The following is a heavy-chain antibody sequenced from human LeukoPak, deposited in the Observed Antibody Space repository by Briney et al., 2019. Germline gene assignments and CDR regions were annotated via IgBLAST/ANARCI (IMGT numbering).Heavy chain of an antibody. CDR2: IYYSGST. J-gene: IGHJ4*02. CDR1: GGSISSSSYY. V-gene: IGHV4-39*01. Sequence: SETLSLTCTVSGGSISSSSYYWGWIRQPPGKGLEWIGSIYYSGSTYYNPSLKSRVTISVDTSKNQFSLKLSSVTAADTAVYYCAGRVRGTYKPYYFDYWGQGTLVTVSS. CDR3: AGRVRGTYKPYYFDY. D-gene: IGHD2-15*01.